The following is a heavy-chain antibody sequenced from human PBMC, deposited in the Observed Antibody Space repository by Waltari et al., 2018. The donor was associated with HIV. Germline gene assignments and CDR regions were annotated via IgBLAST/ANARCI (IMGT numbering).Heavy chain of an antibody. D-gene: IGHD3-22*01. CDR2: IWYDGNNK. Sequence: QLQLVESGGGVVQPGTSMRLSCAASGFSFSRHGMHWVRQAPGKGLDWVAVIWYDGNNKFYADSVKGRFTISRDNSKNTLHLQMNSLRAEDTALYYCARSPLGTYYYDSFDYWGQGIQVTVSS. V-gene: IGHV3-33*01. CDR3: ARSPLGTYYYDSFDY. CDR1: GFSFSRHG. J-gene: IGHJ4*02.